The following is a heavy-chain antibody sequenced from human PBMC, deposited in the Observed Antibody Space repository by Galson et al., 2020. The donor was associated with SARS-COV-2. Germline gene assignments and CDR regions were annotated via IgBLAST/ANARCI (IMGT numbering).Heavy chain of an antibody. CDR3: AKDLVRGGYTRSPFDF. CDR2: ITGSADAT. J-gene: IGHJ4*02. Sequence: GGSLRLSCAASGFTFSNYAMSWVRQAPGKGLEWVSAITGSADATYYADSVKGRFTVSRDNSKNTLYVQMNSLRAEDTAVYYCAKDLVRGGYTRSPFDFRGQGTLVTVSS. V-gene: IGHV3-23*01. D-gene: IGHD3-16*01. CDR1: GFTFSNYA.